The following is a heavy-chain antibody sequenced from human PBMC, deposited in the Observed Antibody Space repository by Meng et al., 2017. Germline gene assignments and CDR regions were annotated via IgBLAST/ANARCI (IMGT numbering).Heavy chain of an antibody. V-gene: IGHV1-69*01. J-gene: IGHJ2*01. Sequence: QGKLVQSGAEVKKPGSSVKVPCKASGGTFSSYAISWVRQAPGQGLEWMGGIIPIFGTANYAQKFQGRVTITADESTSTAYMELSSLRSEDTAVYYCARHYYYDSSGYYSTWYFDLWGRGTLVTVSS. CDR3: ARHYYYDSSGYYSTWYFDL. CDR1: GGTFSSYA. D-gene: IGHD3-22*01. CDR2: IIPIFGTA.